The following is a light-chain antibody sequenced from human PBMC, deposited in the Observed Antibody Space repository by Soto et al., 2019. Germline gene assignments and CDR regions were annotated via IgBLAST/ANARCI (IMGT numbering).Light chain of an antibody. Sequence: QSALAQPASVSGSPGQSIIISCTGTSTDVGAYNYVAWYQQHPGKAPKLIIYEVTNRPSGVSYRFSASKSGNTASLTISGLHSEDEADYYCISYTGKSASYVFGTGTKVTV. V-gene: IGLV2-14*01. J-gene: IGLJ1*01. CDR2: EVT. CDR1: STDVGAYNY. CDR3: ISYTGKSASYV.